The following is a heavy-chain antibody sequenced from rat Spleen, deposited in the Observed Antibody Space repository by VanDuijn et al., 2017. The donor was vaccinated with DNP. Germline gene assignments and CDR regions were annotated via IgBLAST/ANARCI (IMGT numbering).Heavy chain of an antibody. V-gene: IGHV5S13*01. CDR1: GFTFSNYG. CDR2: ITTGGSNS. Sequence: EVKLVESGGGLVQLGRSIQLSCTAAGFTFSNYGMALVRQAPTQGLAWVASITTGGSNSYYRDSVKGRFTISRDNAKNTQYLQMDSLRSEDTATYYCVREDYYSGDWYFDFWGPGTMVTVSS. CDR3: VREDYYSGDWYFDF. D-gene: IGHD1-1*01. J-gene: IGHJ1*01.